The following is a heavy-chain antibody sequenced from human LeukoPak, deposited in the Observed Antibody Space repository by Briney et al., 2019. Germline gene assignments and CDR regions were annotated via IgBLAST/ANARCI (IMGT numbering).Heavy chain of an antibody. J-gene: IGHJ4*02. D-gene: IGHD3-10*01. CDR2: IIPIFGTA. V-gene: IGHV1-69*05. CDR1: GGTFSSYA. CDR3: ARDSGMVRGTVDY. Sequence: ASVKVSCKASGGTFSSYAISWVRQAPGQGLEWMGGIIPIFGTANYAQKFQGRVTMTRDTSTSTVYMELSSLRSEDTAVYYCARDSGMVRGTVDYWGQGTLVTVSS.